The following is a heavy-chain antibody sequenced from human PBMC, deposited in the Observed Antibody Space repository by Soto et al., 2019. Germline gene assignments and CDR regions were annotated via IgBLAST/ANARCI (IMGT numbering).Heavy chain of an antibody. D-gene: IGHD1-26*01. CDR2: ISSSSSTI. CDR1: GFTFSSYS. V-gene: IGHV3-48*02. J-gene: IGHJ4*02. Sequence: EVQLVESGGGLVQPGGSLRLSCAASGFTFSSYSMNWVRQAPGKGLEWVSYISSSSSTIYYADSVKGRFTISRDNAKNSLYLQMNSLRDEDTAVYYCARDQSGASGSYNFDYWGQGTLVSVSS. CDR3: ARDQSGASGSYNFDY.